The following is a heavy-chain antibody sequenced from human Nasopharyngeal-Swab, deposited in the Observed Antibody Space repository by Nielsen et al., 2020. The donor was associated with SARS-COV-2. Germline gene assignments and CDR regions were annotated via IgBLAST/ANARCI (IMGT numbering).Heavy chain of an antibody. CDR3: ARVGRQYYFDY. Sequence: WAGQETGQGLEWMGWINTNTGNPTYAQGFTGRFVFSLDTSVSTAYLQISSLKAEDTAVYYCARVGRQYYFDYWGQGTLVTVSS. D-gene: IGHD1-26*01. V-gene: IGHV7-4-1*02. J-gene: IGHJ4*02. CDR2: INTNTGNP.